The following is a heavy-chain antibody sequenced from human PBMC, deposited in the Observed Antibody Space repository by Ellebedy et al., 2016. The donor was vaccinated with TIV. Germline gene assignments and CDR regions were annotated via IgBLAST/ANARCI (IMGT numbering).Heavy chain of an antibody. D-gene: IGHD6-6*01. J-gene: IGHJ6*03. CDR2: IYPGDSDT. V-gene: IGHV5-51*01. CDR3: ATRSRYSSSSGPHYYYYMDV. CDR1: GYSFTSYW. Sequence: GESLKISXKGSGYSFTSYWIGWVRQMPGKGLEWMGIIYPGDSDTRYSPSFQGQVTISADKSISTAYLQWSSLKASDTAMYYCATRSRYSSSSGPHYYYYMDVWGKGTTVTVSS.